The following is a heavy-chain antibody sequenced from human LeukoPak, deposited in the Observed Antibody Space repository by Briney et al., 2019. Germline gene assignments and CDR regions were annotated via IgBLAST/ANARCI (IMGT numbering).Heavy chain of an antibody. CDR1: GFTLSAHS. J-gene: IGHJ4*02. CDR2: ISSASTHI. CDR3: ARDSISSPYSFDY. Sequence: GGSLRLSCEASGFTLSAHSMDWVRQAPGKGLEWVASISSASTHIYYADSVKGRFTISRDNAKNSLYLQIHSLRAEDTAVYYCARDSISSPYSFDYWGQGTLVTVSS. D-gene: IGHD6-6*01. V-gene: IGHV3-21*01.